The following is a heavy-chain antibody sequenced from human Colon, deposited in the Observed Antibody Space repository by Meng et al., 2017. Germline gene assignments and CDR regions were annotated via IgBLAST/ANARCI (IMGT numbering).Heavy chain of an antibody. D-gene: IGHD1-14*01. V-gene: IGHV4-59*01. CDR1: GGSISSYY. Sequence: SQTLSLTCTVSGGSISSYYWSWSRQPPGMGLEWIGYIHYSGSPNYNPSLKSRVTISVDTSNNQFSLRLSSVTAADSAVYYCARISPNRHLAEDWGQGTLVTVSS. CDR3: ARISPNRHLAED. J-gene: IGHJ4*02. CDR2: IHYSGSP.